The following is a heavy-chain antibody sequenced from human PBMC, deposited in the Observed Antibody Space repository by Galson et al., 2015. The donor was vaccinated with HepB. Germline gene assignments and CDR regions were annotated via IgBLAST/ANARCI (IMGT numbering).Heavy chain of an antibody. J-gene: IGHJ2*01. CDR2: IYSGGST. Sequence: SLRLSCAASGFTVSSNYMSWVRQAPGKGLEWVSVIYSGGSTYYADSVKGRFTISRDNSKNTLYLQMNSLRAEDTAVYYCARVGGSGSYYKPWWYFDLWGRGTLVTVSS. D-gene: IGHD3-10*01. CDR3: ARVGGSGSYYKPWWYFDL. V-gene: IGHV3-53*01. CDR1: GFTVSSNY.